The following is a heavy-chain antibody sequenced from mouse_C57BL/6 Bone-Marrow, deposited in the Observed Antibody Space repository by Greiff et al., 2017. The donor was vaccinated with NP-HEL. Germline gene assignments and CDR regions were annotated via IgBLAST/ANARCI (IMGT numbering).Heavy chain of an antibody. D-gene: IGHD1-1*01. J-gene: IGHJ2*01. Sequence: QVQLQQPGAELVMPGASVKLSCKASGYTFPSYWMHWVKQRPGQGLEWIGEIDPSDSYTNYNQKFKGKSTLTVDKSSSTAYMQLSSLTSEDSAVYYCARDYGSSLYYFDYWGQGTTLTVSS. CDR2: IDPSDSYT. V-gene: IGHV1-69*01. CDR3: ARDYGSSLYYFDY. CDR1: GYTFPSYW.